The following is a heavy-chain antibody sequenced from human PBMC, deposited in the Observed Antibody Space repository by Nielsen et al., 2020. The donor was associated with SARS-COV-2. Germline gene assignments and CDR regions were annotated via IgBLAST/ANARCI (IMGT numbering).Heavy chain of an antibody. CDR1: GYTFNTYA. Sequence: ASVKVSCKASGYTFNTYAMNWVRQAPGQGLEWMGWINTNTGNPTYAQGFTGRFVFSLDTSVSTAYLQIDRLEAEDTAVYYCARDRGDGYNSGVDYWGQGTLVTVSS. J-gene: IGHJ4*02. CDR3: ARDRGDGYNSGVDY. CDR2: INTNTGNP. V-gene: IGHV7-4-1*01. D-gene: IGHD5-24*01.